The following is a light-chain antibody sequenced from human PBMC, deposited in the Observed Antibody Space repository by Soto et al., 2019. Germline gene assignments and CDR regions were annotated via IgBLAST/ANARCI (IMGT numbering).Light chain of an antibody. CDR2: DAS. CDR1: QDVGNF. J-gene: IGKJ3*01. CDR3: QQYDKPFT. V-gene: IGKV1-33*01. Sequence: DIQTTQSPSSLSASLGDRVTITCQANQDVGNFLNWYQHKPGKAPKVVIYDASNLPPGVPSRFSGSGSGTQFAFTISSLQSEDVGTYYCQQYDKPFTLGPGTKVDIK.